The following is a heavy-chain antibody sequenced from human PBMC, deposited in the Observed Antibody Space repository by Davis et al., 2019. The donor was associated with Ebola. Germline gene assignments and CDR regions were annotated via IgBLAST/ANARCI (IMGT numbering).Heavy chain of an antibody. CDR3: AREKVGDGYRFGGFDI. J-gene: IGHJ3*02. V-gene: IGHV3-53*01. CDR1: GFTVSSSY. D-gene: IGHD5-24*01. CDR2: FYGGGTT. Sequence: PGGSLRLSCAVSGFTVSSSYMSWVRQAPGKGLEWVSVFYGGGTTDYADSVKGRFTISRDNSKNTLYLQMNSLGADDTAVYYCAREKVGDGYRFGGFDIWGQGTILTVSS.